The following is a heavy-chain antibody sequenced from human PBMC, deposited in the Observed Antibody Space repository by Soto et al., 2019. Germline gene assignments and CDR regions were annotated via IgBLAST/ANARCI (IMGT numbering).Heavy chain of an antibody. J-gene: IGHJ4*02. V-gene: IGHV1-18*01. D-gene: IGHD6-13*01. CDR2: ISAYNGNT. Sequence: QVQLVQSGAEVKKPGASVKVSGKASGYTFTSYGIIWVRQAPGQGLEWMGWISAYNGNTNYAQKLQGRVTMTTDTSTSTAYMELRSLRSDDTAVYYCARDGIAAAGGKTRPLAPFDYWGQGTLVTVSS. CDR3: ARDGIAAAGGKTRPLAPFDY. CDR1: GYTFTSYG.